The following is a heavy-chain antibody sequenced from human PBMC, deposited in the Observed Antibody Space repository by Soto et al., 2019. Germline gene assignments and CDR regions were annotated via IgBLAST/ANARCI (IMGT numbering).Heavy chain of an antibody. D-gene: IGHD6-13*01. CDR2: IYYSGST. Sequence: SETLSLTCTVSGGSISSSSYYWGWIRQPPGKGLEWIGSIYYSGSTYYNPSLKSRVTISVDTSKNQFSLKLSSVTAADTAVYYCARPEYSSSWYSEGNYYYGMDVWGQGTTVTVSS. V-gene: IGHV4-39*01. CDR1: GGSISSSSYY. CDR3: ARPEYSSSWYSEGNYYYGMDV. J-gene: IGHJ6*02.